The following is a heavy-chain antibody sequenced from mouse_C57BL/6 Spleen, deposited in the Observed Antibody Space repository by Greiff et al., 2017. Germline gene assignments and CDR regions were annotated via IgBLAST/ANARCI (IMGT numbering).Heavy chain of an antibody. Sequence: EVQLVESGPELVKPGASVKMSCKASGYTFTDYNMHWVKQSHGKSLEWIGYINPNNGGTSYNQKFKGKATLTVNKSSSTAYMELRSLTSEDSAVYYCAREGVYYSNYVDYWGQGTTLTVSS. CDR2: INPNNGGT. D-gene: IGHD2-5*01. CDR1: GYTFTDYN. CDR3: AREGVYYSNYVDY. V-gene: IGHV1-22*01. J-gene: IGHJ2*01.